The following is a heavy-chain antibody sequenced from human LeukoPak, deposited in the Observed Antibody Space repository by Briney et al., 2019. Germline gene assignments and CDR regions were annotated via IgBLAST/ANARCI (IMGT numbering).Heavy chain of an antibody. Sequence: SETLSLTCTVSGASISSYHWSWIRQSPGKGLEWIGYIYYNGNTNYNPSLKGRVTISVDSSKNQFSLRLSSVTAADTAVYYCARVAVSAREYFDYWGQGTLVTVSS. D-gene: IGHD2-21*02. V-gene: IGHV4-59*01. CDR1: GASISSYH. J-gene: IGHJ4*02. CDR2: IYYNGNT. CDR3: ARVAVSAREYFDY.